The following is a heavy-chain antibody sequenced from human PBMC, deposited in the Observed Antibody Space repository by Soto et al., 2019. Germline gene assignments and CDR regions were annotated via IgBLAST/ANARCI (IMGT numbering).Heavy chain of an antibody. J-gene: IGHJ6*02. D-gene: IGHD3-16*01. CDR2: ISAYNGNT. CDR3: ARVLTLNKQVRGGNYYGMDV. Sequence: QVQLVQSGAEVKKPGASVKVSCKASGYTFTSSGISWVRQAPGQGLEWMGWISAYNGNTNYAQNLQGRVNMTTDTTTSTAYMELRSLRSDDTAVYYCARVLTLNKQVRGGNYYGMDVWGQGTTVTLSS. CDR1: GYTFTSSG. V-gene: IGHV1-18*01.